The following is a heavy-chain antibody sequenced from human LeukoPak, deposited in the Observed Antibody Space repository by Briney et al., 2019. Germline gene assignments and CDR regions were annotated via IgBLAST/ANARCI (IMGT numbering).Heavy chain of an antibody. CDR3: APTSEAYTSNWSV. CDR1: GYRFTDDC. J-gene: IGHJ4*02. CDR2: INPDTDFT. D-gene: IGHD3-16*01. V-gene: IGHV1-2*02. Sequence: ASVKVACKTSGYRFTDDCIHWVRQAPGQGLERMGWINPDTDFTNYAPKFRGRVIMTRDTSISTAYMEVRRLTFDDTAIYYCAPTSEAYTSNWSVWGQGTLATVSP.